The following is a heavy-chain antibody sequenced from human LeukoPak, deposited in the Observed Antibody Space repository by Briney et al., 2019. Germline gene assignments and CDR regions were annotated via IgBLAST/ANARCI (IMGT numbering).Heavy chain of an antibody. Sequence: ASVKVSCKASGYTFTSYGISWVRQAPGQGLEWMGWISAYNGNTNYAQKLQGRVTMTTDTSTSTAYMELRSLRSDDTAVYYCARHRGLGILRSDAFDIWGQGTMVTVSS. CDR2: ISAYNGNT. V-gene: IGHV1-18*01. J-gene: IGHJ3*02. D-gene: IGHD7-27*01. CDR1: GYTFTSYG. CDR3: ARHRGLGILRSDAFDI.